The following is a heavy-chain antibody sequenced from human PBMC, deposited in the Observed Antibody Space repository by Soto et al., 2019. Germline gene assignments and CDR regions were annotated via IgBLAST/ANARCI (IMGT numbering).Heavy chain of an antibody. V-gene: IGHV1-3*01. D-gene: IGHD6-13*01. CDR1: GYTFTSYA. Sequence: VASVKVSCKASGYTFTSYAMHWVRQAPGQRLEWMGWINAGNGNTKYSQKFQGRVTITRDTSASTAYMELSSLRSEDTAVYYCARGIPHSSSSWFDPWGQGTLVTVSS. CDR3: ARGIPHSSSSWFDP. J-gene: IGHJ5*02. CDR2: INAGNGNT.